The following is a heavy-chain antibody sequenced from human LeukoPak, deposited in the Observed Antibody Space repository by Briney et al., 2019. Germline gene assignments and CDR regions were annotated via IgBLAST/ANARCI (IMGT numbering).Heavy chain of an antibody. CDR3: AKPEGEVVTPYDAFDI. D-gene: IGHD2-15*01. Sequence: QPGGSLRLSCAASGFTFSSYAMSWVRQAPGKGLEWVSAISGSGGSTYYADSVKGRFTISRDTSKNTLYLQMNSLRAEDTAVYYCAKPEGEVVTPYDAFDIWGQGTMVTVSS. V-gene: IGHV3-23*01. CDR2: ISGSGGST. CDR1: GFTFSSYA. J-gene: IGHJ3*02.